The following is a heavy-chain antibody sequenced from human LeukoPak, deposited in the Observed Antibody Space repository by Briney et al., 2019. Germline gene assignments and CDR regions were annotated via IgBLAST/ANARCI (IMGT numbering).Heavy chain of an antibody. V-gene: IGHV1-8*01. CDR2: MNPNSGNT. Sequence: GASVKVSCKASGYTFTSYDINWVRQATGQGLEWMGRMNPNSGNTGYTQKFQGRVTMTRNTSISTAYMELSSLRSEDTAVYYSAGGYYYGSGSYYNAQGYYYYYYMDVWGKGTTVTISS. CDR1: GYTFTSYD. D-gene: IGHD3-10*01. J-gene: IGHJ6*03. CDR3: AGGYYYGSGSYYNAQGYYYYYYMDV.